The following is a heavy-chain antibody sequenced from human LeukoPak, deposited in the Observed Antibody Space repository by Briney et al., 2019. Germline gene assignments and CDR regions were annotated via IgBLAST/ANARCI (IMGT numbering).Heavy chain of an antibody. CDR3: AREAVTTGASYYYYGMDV. CDR2: ISSSSSTI. Sequence: GGSLRLSCAASGFTFSSYSMNWVRQAPGKGLEWVSYISSSSSTIYYADSVKGRFTISRDNAKNSLYLQMNSLRAEDTAVYYCAREAVTTGASYYYYGMDVWGQGTTVTVSS. J-gene: IGHJ6*02. CDR1: GFTFSSYS. V-gene: IGHV3-48*04. D-gene: IGHD4-17*01.